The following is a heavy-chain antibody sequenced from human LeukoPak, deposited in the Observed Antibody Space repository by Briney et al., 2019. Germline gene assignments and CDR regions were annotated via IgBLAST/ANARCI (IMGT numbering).Heavy chain of an antibody. CDR1: GFTFSNYW. V-gene: IGHV3-7*01. CDR3: ATDSFSISSISLPGADAFDI. J-gene: IGHJ3*02. CDR2: IDQDGSAK. D-gene: IGHD3-3*02. Sequence: GGSLRLSCGASGFTFSNYWMTWVRQAPGKGLEWVADIDQDGSAKYYVGSVKGRFTISRDNAKKSLYLQMNSLRVDDTAVYHCATDSFSISSISLPGADAFDIWGQGTMVTVSS.